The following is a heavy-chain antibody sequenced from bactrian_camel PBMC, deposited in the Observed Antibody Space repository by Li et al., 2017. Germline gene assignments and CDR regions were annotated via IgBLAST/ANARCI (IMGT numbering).Heavy chain of an antibody. V-gene: IGHV3-2*01. D-gene: IGHD6*01. CDR2: IYSDGSNT. J-gene: IGHJ4*01. CDR1: GFTFSSYY. CDR3: AAGLSGYGGSWSGCKALYDWY. Sequence: HVQLVESGGGLVQPGGSLRLSCAASGFTFSSYYMSWARQAPGKGLEWVPSIYSDGSNTYYADSVKGRFTISRDNAKNTVYLQMNSLKSEDTAMYYCAAGLSGYGGSWSGCKALYDWYLGRGTQVTVS.